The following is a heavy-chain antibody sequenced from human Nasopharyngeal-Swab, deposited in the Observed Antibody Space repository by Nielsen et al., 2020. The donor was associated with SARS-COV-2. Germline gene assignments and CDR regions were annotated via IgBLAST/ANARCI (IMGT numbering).Heavy chain of an antibody. Sequence: GGSLRLSCAASGFTFSSYGMHWVRQAPGKGLEWVAVIWYDGSNKYYADSVKGRFTISRDNAKNSLYLQMNSLRAEDTAVYYCARDGGEYSSSWLVDYWGQGTLVPSPQ. D-gene: IGHD6-6*01. V-gene: IGHV3-33*08. CDR3: ARDGGEYSSSWLVDY. CDR1: GFTFSSYG. J-gene: IGHJ4*02. CDR2: IWYDGSNK.